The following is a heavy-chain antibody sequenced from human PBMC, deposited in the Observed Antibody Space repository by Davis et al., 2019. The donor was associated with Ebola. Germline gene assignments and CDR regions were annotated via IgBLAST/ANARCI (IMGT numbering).Heavy chain of an antibody. V-gene: IGHV4-59*11. Sequence: PSETLSLTCTVSGGSISSHYWSWIRQPPGKGLEWIGYIYYSGSTNYNPSLKSRVTISVDTSKNQFSLKLSSVTAADTAVYYCARGASGSYHYYFDYWGQGTLVTVSS. CDR1: GGSISSHY. CDR2: IYYSGST. J-gene: IGHJ4*02. D-gene: IGHD1-26*01. CDR3: ARGASGSYHYYFDY.